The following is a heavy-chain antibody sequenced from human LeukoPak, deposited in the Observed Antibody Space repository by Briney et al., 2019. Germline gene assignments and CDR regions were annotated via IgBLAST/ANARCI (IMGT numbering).Heavy chain of an antibody. V-gene: IGHV4-31*03. D-gene: IGHD6-13*01. CDR3: ARDGTFSSSWSTGIDY. J-gene: IGHJ4*02. CDR2: IYYSGTI. CDR1: GGSIRSSYYY. Sequence: SETLSLTCTVSGGSIRSSYYYWSWIRQHPGKGLEWIGYIYYSGTIYYNPSLKSRVTISVDTSKNQFSLTLSSVTAADTAVYYCARDGTFSSSWSTGIDYWAREPWSPSPQ.